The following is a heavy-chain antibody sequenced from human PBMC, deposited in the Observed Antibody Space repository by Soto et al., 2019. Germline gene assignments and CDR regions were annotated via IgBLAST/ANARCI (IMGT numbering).Heavy chain of an antibody. Sequence: SETLSLTCAVYGGSFSGYYWSWIRQPPGKGLEWIGEINHSGSTNYDPSLKSRVTISVDTSKNQFPLKLSSVTAADTAVYYCARAPSYYYYGMDVWGQGTTVTVSS. V-gene: IGHV4-34*01. J-gene: IGHJ6*02. CDR3: ARAPSYYYYGMDV. CDR1: GGSFSGYY. CDR2: INHSGST.